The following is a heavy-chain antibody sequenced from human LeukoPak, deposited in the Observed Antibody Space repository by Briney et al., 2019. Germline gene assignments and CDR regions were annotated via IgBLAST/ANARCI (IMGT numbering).Heavy chain of an antibody. J-gene: IGHJ4*02. CDR3: AKRSESSGLTYYFDN. CDR2: IYSDNT. Sequence: GGSLRLSCTVSGFTVSSNSMSWVRQAPGKGLEWVSFIYSDNTHYSDSVKGRFTISRDNSKNTLYLQMNSLRDDDTAVYYCAKRSESSGLTYYFDNWGQGTLVTVSS. CDR1: GFTVSSNS. D-gene: IGHD1-26*01. V-gene: IGHV3-53*01.